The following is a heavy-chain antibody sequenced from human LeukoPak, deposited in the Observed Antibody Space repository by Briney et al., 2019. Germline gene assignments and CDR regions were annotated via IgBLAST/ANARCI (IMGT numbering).Heavy chain of an antibody. CDR1: GFTFNGYS. V-gene: IGHV3-23*01. CDR3: AKEDGGSGWYEPVEY. CDR2: ISGSGGTT. J-gene: IGHJ4*02. D-gene: IGHD6-19*01. Sequence: RSGGSLRLSCAASGFTFNGYSMRWVRQVPGKGLEWVSTISGSGGTTYYADSLKGRFTISRDNSKNMLFLQMNSLRAEDTAIYYCAKEDGGSGWYEPVEYWGQGTLVTVSS.